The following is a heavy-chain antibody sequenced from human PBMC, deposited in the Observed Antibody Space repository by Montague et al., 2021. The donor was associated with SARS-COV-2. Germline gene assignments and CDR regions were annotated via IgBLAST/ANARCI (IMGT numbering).Heavy chain of an antibody. V-gene: IGHV3-53*04. CDR2: IYSGGST. J-gene: IGHJ6*03. D-gene: IGHD1-7*01. CDR3: ARGPFDWNYLDYYYYMDV. Sequence: SLRLSCAASGFTVSRNYMSWVRQAPGKGLEWVSVIYSGGSTYYAYSVXXLFTLSRHNSKNTLYLQMNSLRAEDTAVYYCARGPFDWNYLDYYYYMDVWGKGTTVTVSS. CDR1: GFTVSRNY.